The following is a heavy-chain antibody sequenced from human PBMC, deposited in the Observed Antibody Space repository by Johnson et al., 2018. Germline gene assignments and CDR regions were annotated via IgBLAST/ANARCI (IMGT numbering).Heavy chain of an antibody. CDR3: TREREAVGDYSDYGMDV. CDR2: VRTEANTYAT. J-gene: IGHJ6*02. V-gene: IGHV3-73*01. D-gene: IGHD1-26*01. CDR1: GFSFSGSV. Sequence: EVQLVETGGGLVQPGGSLKLSCAASGFSFSGSVMHWVRQASGKGPEWVGRVRTEANTYATAYAASVKGRFTISRDDSKNTASLQMNSLKTEATAVYYCTREREAVGDYSDYGMDVWGQGTTVTVSS.